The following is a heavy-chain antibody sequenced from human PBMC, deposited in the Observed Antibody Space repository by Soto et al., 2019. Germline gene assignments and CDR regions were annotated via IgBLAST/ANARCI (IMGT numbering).Heavy chain of an antibody. CDR3: ASATRYSSGWYYFDY. D-gene: IGHD6-19*01. V-gene: IGHV3-23*01. CDR1: GFTFSSYA. Sequence: EVQLLESGGGLVQPGGSLRLSCAASGFTFSSYAMSWVRQAPGKGLEWVSAISGSGSSTYYADSVKGRFTISRDNSKNPLYLQMNSLRAEDTAVYYCASATRYSSGWYYFDYWGQGTLVTVSS. J-gene: IGHJ4*02. CDR2: ISGSGSST.